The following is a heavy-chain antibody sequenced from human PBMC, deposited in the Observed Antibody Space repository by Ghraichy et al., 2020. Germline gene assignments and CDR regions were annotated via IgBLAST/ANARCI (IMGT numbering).Heavy chain of an antibody. V-gene: IGHV1-69*06. J-gene: IGHJ4*02. Sequence: SVKVPCKASAGTFSSYAISWVRQAPGQGLEWMGGIIPIFGTPNYAQKFQGRVTITADKSTSTAYMELSSLRSEDTAVYYCARDRSVAGMSYFDYWGQGTLVTVSS. CDR1: AGTFSSYA. CDR2: IIPIFGTP. CDR3: ARDRSVAGMSYFDY. D-gene: IGHD6-19*01.